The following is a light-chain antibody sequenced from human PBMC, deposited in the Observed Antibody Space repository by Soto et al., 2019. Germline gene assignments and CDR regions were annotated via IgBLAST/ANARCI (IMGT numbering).Light chain of an antibody. CDR2: GAS. J-gene: IGKJ1*01. Sequence: EIVLTQSPATLSLSPGERATLSCRASQSVGNNLVWYQQKPGQAPRLLIYGASSRATGIPDRFSGSGSGTDFTLTISRLEPEDFAVYYCQQYGSSPRTFGQGTKVDIK. CDR1: QSVGNN. V-gene: IGKV3-20*01. CDR3: QQYGSSPRT.